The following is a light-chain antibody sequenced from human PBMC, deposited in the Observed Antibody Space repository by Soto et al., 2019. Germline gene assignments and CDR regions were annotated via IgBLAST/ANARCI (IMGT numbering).Light chain of an antibody. CDR1: QSVSIH. Sequence: EIVLTQSPATLSLSPGERATLSCRASQSVSIHLAWYQQKGGQAPRLLIYDTSNRATGIPARFSGSGSVTDFTLTISSLETEDSAVYYCQQRGNWPPGFTFGPGTKVDIK. V-gene: IGKV3-11*01. J-gene: IGKJ3*01. CDR3: QQRGNWPPGFT. CDR2: DTS.